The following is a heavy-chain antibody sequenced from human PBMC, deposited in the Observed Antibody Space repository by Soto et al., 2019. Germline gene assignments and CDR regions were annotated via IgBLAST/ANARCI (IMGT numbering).Heavy chain of an antibody. CDR2: ISSNGGST. Sequence: GGSLRLSCAASGFTFSSYAMHWVRQAPGKGLEYVSAISSNGGSTYYANSVKGRFTISRDNSKNTLYLQMGSLRAEDMAVYYCARGRASPHPFDAFDIWGQGTMVTVSS. V-gene: IGHV3-64*01. CDR3: ARGRASPHPFDAFDI. CDR1: GFTFSSYA. J-gene: IGHJ3*02.